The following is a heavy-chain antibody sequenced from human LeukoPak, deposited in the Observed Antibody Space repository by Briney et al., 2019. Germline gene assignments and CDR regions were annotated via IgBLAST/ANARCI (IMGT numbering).Heavy chain of an antibody. CDR1: GGSFSGYY. D-gene: IGHD1-26*01. Sequence: SETLSLTCAVYGGSFSGYYWSWIRQPAGKGLEWIGRIHSSGSTNSNPSLKSRVTMSVDTSKNQFSLKLSSVTAADTAVYYCARWSGDYSFDYWGQGTLVTVSS. V-gene: IGHV4-59*10. CDR3: ARWSGDYSFDY. CDR2: IHSSGST. J-gene: IGHJ4*02.